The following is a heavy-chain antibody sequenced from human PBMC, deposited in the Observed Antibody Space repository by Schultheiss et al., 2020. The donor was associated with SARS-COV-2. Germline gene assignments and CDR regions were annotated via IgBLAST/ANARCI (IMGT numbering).Heavy chain of an antibody. CDR2: ISSSSSYI. Sequence: GGSLRLSCAASGFTFSSYAMHWVRQAPGKGLEGVSYISSSSSYIYYADSVKGRFTISRDNAKNSLYLQMNSLRAEDTAVYYCAREFEFAFDYWGQGTLVTVSS. CDR3: AREFEFAFDY. CDR1: GFTFSSYA. J-gene: IGHJ4*02. V-gene: IGHV3-21*01. D-gene: IGHD3-10*01.